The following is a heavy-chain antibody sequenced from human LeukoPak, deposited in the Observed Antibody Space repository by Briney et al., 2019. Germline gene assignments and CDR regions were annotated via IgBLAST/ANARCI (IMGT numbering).Heavy chain of an antibody. J-gene: IGHJ4*02. Sequence: PGGSLRLSCAASGFTFKDYWMHWVRQVPGKGLVWVARIISDGSSASYADSVKGRFTMSRDNAKNSLYLQMNSLRAEDTALYYCAREVSEGFDFWGQGTLVTVSS. CDR3: AREVSEGFDF. CDR2: IISDGSSA. CDR1: GFTFKDYW. V-gene: IGHV3-74*01. D-gene: IGHD3-22*01.